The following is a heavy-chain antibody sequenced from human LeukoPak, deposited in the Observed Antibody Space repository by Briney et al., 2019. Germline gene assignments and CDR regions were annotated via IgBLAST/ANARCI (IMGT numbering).Heavy chain of an antibody. CDR1: GFTFSSYA. D-gene: IGHD6-13*01. CDR3: AKSGSSSWFLDY. Sequence: GGSLRLSCAASGFTFSSYAMHWVRQAPGKGLEWVAVISYDGSNKYYADSVKGRFTISRDNSKNTLYLQMNSLRAEDTAVYYCAKSGSSSWFLDYWGQGTLVTVSS. J-gene: IGHJ4*02. V-gene: IGHV3-30-3*02. CDR2: ISYDGSNK.